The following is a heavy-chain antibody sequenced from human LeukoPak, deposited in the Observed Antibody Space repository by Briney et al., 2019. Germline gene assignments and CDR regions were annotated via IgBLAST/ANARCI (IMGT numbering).Heavy chain of an antibody. J-gene: IGHJ3*02. D-gene: IGHD5-18*01. CDR1: GGSFSGYY. CDR3: ARGSQRGYSLSDAFDI. Sequence: SETLSLTCAVYGGSFSGYYWSWIRQPPGKGLEWIGEINYSGSTNYNPSLKSRVTISVDTSKNQFSLKLSSVTAADTAVYYCARGSQRGYSLSDAFDIWGQGTMVTVSS. CDR2: INYSGST. V-gene: IGHV4-34*01.